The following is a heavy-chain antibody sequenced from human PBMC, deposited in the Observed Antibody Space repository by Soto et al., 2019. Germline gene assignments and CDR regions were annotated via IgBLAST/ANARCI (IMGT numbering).Heavy chain of an antibody. Sequence: EVQLVESGGALVQPGGSLTLSCAVSGFTFSSYWMHWVRQAPGMGLVWVSRISSDGTTTEYADSVKGRFTISRDDAKNTLYLQMNSLRSEDTAVYYCARGYSSLAPDTHVLFDSWGQGVLVTVSS. V-gene: IGHV3-74*03. CDR2: ISSDGTTT. CDR3: ARGYSSLAPDTHVLFDS. D-gene: IGHD3-10*02. J-gene: IGHJ4*02. CDR1: GFTFSSYW.